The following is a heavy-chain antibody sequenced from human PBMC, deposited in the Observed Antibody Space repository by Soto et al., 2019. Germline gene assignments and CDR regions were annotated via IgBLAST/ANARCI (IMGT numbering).Heavy chain of an antibody. V-gene: IGHV3-72*01. J-gene: IGHJ6*02. CDR1: AFSFSDHY. CDR3: GVSSGRPYHYAMDV. D-gene: IGHD6-25*01. CDR2: SRSKSNNYTA. Sequence: EVQLAVSGGGLVPPGGSLRLSCAASAFSFSDHYVDWVRQAPGKGLEWVGRSRSKSNNYTAHYAASAKGRFTISRDDSKSSLSLQMNSLRTEDTAVYYCGVSSGRPYHYAMDVWAQGTTVIVSS.